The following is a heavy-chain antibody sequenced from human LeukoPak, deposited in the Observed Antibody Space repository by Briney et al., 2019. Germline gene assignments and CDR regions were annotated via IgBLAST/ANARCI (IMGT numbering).Heavy chain of an antibody. D-gene: IGHD6-19*01. V-gene: IGHV3-30-3*01. CDR1: GFTFSSYA. CDR3: AKDLLGYSSGWYLGY. Sequence: GRSLRLSCAASGFTFSSYAMHWVRQAPGKGLEWVAVISYDGSNKYYADSVKGRFTISRDNSKNTLYLQMNSLRAEDTAVYYCAKDLLGYSSGWYLGYWGQGTLVTVSS. CDR2: ISYDGSNK. J-gene: IGHJ4*02.